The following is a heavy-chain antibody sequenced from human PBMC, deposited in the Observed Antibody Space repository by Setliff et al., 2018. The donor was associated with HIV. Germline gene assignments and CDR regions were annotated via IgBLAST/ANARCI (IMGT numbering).Heavy chain of an antibody. V-gene: IGHV1-2*02. CDR2: ISPDNGNR. CDR3: ARQLSNSFDY. CDR1: GYTFTDYF. Sequence: AASVKVSCKSSGYTFTDYFMHWVRQAPGQGLEWMGWISPDNGNRRILRRFQGRVTMTRGTSINTAYMELSGLTSDDTAVYYCARQLSNSFDYWGQGTLVTVSS. J-gene: IGHJ4*02. D-gene: IGHD1-1*01.